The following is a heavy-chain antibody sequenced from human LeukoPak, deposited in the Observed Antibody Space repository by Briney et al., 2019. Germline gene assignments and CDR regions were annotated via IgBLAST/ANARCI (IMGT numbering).Heavy chain of an antibody. Sequence: GRSLRLSCAASGFTFSSYAMHWVRQAPGKGLEWVAVISYDESNKYYADSVKGRFTISRDNSKNTLYLQMNSLRAEDTAVYYCARGRIGYCTNGVCYTAHAFDYWGQGTLVTVSS. CDR3: ARGRIGYCTNGVCYTAHAFDY. CDR1: GFTFSSYA. CDR2: ISYDESNK. V-gene: IGHV3-30-3*01. D-gene: IGHD2-8*01. J-gene: IGHJ4*02.